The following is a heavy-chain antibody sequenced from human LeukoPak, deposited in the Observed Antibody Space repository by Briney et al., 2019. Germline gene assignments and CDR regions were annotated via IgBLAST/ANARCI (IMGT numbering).Heavy chain of an antibody. D-gene: IGHD2-2*02. J-gene: IGHJ4*02. V-gene: IGHV4-59*01. CDR2: IYYSGST. Sequence: PSETLSLTCTVSGGSISSYYWSWIRQPPGKGLEWIGYIYYSGSTNYNPSLKRRVTISVDTSKNQFSLKLSSVTAADTAVYYCATLGDRYCSSTSCYTGFDYWGQGTLVTVSS. CDR1: GGSISSYY. CDR3: ATLGDRYCSSTSCYTGFDY.